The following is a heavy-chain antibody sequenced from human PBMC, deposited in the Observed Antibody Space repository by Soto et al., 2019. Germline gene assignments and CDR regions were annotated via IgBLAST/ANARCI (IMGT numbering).Heavy chain of an antibody. V-gene: IGHV3-9*01. D-gene: IGHD4-4*01. CDR1: GFTFDDYA. Sequence: GGSLRLSCAASGFTFDDYAMHWVRQAPGKGLEWVSGISWNSGSIGYADSVKGRFTISRDNAKNSLYLQMNSLRAEDTALYYCAKVQETHDAFDIWGQGTMVTVSS. CDR2: ISWNSGSI. J-gene: IGHJ3*02. CDR3: AKVQETHDAFDI.